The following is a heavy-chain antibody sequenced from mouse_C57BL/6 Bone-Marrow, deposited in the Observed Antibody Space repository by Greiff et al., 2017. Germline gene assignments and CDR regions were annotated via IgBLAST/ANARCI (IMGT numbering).Heavy chain of an antibody. CDR3: ARHALGAY. Sequence: EVKVVESGGDLVKPGGSLKLSCAASGFTFSSYGMSWVRQTPDKRLEWVATISSGGSYTYYPDSVKGRFTISRDNAKNTLYLQMSSLKSEDTAMYYCARHALGAYWGQGTLVTVSA. J-gene: IGHJ3*01. CDR1: GFTFSSYG. D-gene: IGHD3-3*01. V-gene: IGHV5-6*01. CDR2: ISSGGSYT.